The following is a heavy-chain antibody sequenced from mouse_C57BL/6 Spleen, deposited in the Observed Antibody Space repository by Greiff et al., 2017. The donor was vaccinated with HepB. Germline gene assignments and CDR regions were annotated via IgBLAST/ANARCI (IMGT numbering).Heavy chain of an antibody. CDR1: GYTFTDYY. Sequence: EVKLQQSGPELVKPGASVKISCKASGYTFTDYYMNWVKQSHGKSLEWIGDINPNNGGTSYNQKFKGKATLTVDKSSSTAYMELRSLTSEDSAVYYCARRGYYGYDDAMDYWGQGTSVTVSS. D-gene: IGHD2-2*01. CDR3: ARRGYYGYDDAMDY. V-gene: IGHV1-26*01. CDR2: INPNNGGT. J-gene: IGHJ4*01.